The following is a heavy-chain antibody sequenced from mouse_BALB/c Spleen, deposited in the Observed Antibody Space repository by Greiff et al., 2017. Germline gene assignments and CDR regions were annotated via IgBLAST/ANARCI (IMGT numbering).Heavy chain of an antibody. J-gene: IGHJ3*01. V-gene: IGHV3-5*02. CDR2: IYYSGTI. Sequence: VQLKESGPGLVKPSQTVSLTCTVTGISITTGNYRWSWIRQFPGNKLEWIGYIYYSGTITYNPSLTSRTTIPRDTSKNQFFLEMNSLTAEDTATYYCARDPDSAGRFAYWGQGTLVTVSA. CDR1: GISITTGNYR. CDR3: ARDPDSAGRFAY. D-gene: IGHD3-2*01.